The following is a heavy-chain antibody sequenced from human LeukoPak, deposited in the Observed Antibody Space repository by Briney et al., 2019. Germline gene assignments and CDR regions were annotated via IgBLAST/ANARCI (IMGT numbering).Heavy chain of an antibody. Sequence: GGSLRLSCAASGFAFSSYWMSWVRQAPGKGLEWVANIKQDGSEKYYVDSVKGRFTISRDNAKNSLYLQMNSLRAEDTAVYYCARDRRVRYLDYWGQGTLVTVSS. J-gene: IGHJ4*02. D-gene: IGHD3-10*01. V-gene: IGHV3-7*01. CDR3: ARDRRVRYLDY. CDR2: IKQDGSEK. CDR1: GFAFSSYW.